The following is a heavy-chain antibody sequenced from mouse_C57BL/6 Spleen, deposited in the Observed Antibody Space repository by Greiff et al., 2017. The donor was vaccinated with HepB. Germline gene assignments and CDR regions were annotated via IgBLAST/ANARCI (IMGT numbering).Heavy chain of an antibody. J-gene: IGHJ4*01. D-gene: IGHD2-5*01. V-gene: IGHV1-53*01. CDR2: INPSNGGT. CDR1: GYTFTSYW. CDR3: ARTASYYSRPSAMDY. Sequence: QVQLQQPGTELVKPGASVKLSCKASGYTFTSYWMHWVKQRPGQGLEWIGNINPSNGGTNYNEKFKSKATLTVDKSSSTAYMQLSSLTSEDSAVYYCARTASYYSRPSAMDYWGHGTSVTVSS.